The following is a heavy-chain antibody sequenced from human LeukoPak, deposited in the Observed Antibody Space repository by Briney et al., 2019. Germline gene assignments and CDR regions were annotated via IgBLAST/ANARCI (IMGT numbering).Heavy chain of an antibody. V-gene: IGHV3-21*01. J-gene: IGHJ4*02. CDR2: ISSSSSYI. Sequence: PGGSLRLSCAASGFTFSSYSMNWVRQAPGEGLEWVSSISSSSSYIYYADSVKGRFTISRDNAKNSLYLQMNSLRAEDTAVYYCARDVWVDSSGSSFDYWGQGTLVTVSS. D-gene: IGHD3-22*01. CDR1: GFTFSSYS. CDR3: ARDVWVDSSGSSFDY.